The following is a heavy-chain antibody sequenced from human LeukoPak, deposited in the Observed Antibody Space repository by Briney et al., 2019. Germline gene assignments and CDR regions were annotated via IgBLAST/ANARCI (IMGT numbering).Heavy chain of an antibody. D-gene: IGHD2-2*01. V-gene: IGHV3-23*01. Sequence: PGGSLRLSCVSSGFTFSSYAMSWVRQAPGKGLEWVSTIGGTGVRTYYADSVKGRFTISRDNAKNSLYLQMNSLRAEDTAVYYCARLLGYCSSTSCYWDDFDYWGQGTLVTVSS. J-gene: IGHJ4*02. CDR1: GFTFSSYA. CDR3: ARLLGYCSSTSCYWDDFDY. CDR2: IGGTGVRT.